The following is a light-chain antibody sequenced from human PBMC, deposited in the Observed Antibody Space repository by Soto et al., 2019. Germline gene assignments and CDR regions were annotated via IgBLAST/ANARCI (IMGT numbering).Light chain of an antibody. CDR1: SGDIGAYNY. CDR2: DVN. J-gene: IGLJ2*01. CDR3: QMWDGTSDHVV. Sequence: QSALTQPRSVSGSPGQSVTFSCTGTSGDIGAYNYVSWYQFHPGKAPKMIIYDVNKRPSGVPDRFSGSTSGNTATLTISRVEAGDEADYYCQMWDGTSDHVVFGGGTKLTVL. V-gene: IGLV2-11*01.